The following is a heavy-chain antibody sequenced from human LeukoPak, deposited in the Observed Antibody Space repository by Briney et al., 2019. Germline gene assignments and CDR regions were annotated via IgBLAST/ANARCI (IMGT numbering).Heavy chain of an antibody. CDR3: ARVASSSYYFDY. CDR1: GGTFSSYA. Sequence: SVKVSCKASGGTFSSYAISWVRQAPGQGLEWMGGIIPIFGTANYAQKFQGRVTITADESTSTAYMELSSLRSEDTAVYYCARVASSSYYFDYWGQGTLVTVSS. CDR2: IIPIFGTA. J-gene: IGHJ4*02. D-gene: IGHD6-6*01. V-gene: IGHV1-69*13.